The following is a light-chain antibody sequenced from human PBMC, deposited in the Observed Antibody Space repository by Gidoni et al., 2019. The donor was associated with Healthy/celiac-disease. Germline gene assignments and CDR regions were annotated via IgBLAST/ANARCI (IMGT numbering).Light chain of an antibody. J-gene: IGKJ1*01. CDR2: KAS. CDR3: QQYNSYSPWT. Sequence: DIQITLSPSTLSASVGDRVTIPRRASQSISSWLSWYHQKPGKAPKLPIYKASSSESGVPSRFSGSGSGTEFTLTIRSLQPDDFATYYCQQYNSYSPWTFXQXTKVXIK. CDR1: QSISSW. V-gene: IGKV1-5*03.